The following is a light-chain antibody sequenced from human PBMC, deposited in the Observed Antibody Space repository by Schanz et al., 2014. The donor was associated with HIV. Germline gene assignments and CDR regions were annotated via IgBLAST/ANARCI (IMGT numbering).Light chain of an antibody. CDR2: GAS. Sequence: EIVLTQSPATLSLSPGERATLSCRASQSVSSFLDWYQQKPGQAPRLLISGASTRATGIPARFSGSGSGTDFTLTISRLEPEDFAVYYCQQYNNWPLTFGQGTKVEIK. CDR1: QSVSSF. CDR3: QQYNNWPLT. V-gene: IGKV3-11*01. J-gene: IGKJ1*01.